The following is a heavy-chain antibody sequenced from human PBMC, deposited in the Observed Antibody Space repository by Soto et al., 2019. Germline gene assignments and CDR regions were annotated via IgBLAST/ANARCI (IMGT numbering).Heavy chain of an antibody. D-gene: IGHD6-13*01. Sequence: QVQLQESGPGLVKPSETLSLTCTVSGGSISSYYWSWIRQPPGKGLEWIGYIYYSGSTNYNPSLKSRVTISVDTSKNQFSLKLSSVTAADTAVYYCAGTGSSWLGDYYYGMDVWGQGTTVTVSS. CDR1: GGSISSYY. CDR3: AGTGSSWLGDYYYGMDV. CDR2: IYYSGST. J-gene: IGHJ6*02. V-gene: IGHV4-59*01.